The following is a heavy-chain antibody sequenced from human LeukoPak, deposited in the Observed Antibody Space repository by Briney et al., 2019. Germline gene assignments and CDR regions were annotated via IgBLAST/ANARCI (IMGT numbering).Heavy chain of an antibody. CDR1: GGTLSRCA. CDR2: IIASFGTA. CDR3: ARDGIYCSGGSCQGT. J-gene: IGHJ5*02. Sequence: SVKVSCKASGGTLSRCAISWVRQAPGQGLEWMGGIIASFGTANYAQKFQGRVTISADESSGTAYMELSSLRSGDTAVYYCARDGIYCSGGSCQGTWGQGTLVTVSS. V-gene: IGHV1-69*13. D-gene: IGHD2-15*01.